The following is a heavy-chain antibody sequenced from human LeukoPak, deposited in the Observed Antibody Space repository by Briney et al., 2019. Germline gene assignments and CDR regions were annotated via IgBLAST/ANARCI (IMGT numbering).Heavy chain of an antibody. D-gene: IGHD3-22*01. CDR2: INSDGSST. CDR1: GFTFSNYW. Sequence: GGSLRLSCAASGFTFSNYWMHWVRQAPGKGLVWVSRINSDGSSTRYADSVKGRFIISRDNVKNTLYLQMNSLRAEDTAVYYCARDHYDSSGYYYEGDAFDIWGQGTMVTVSS. V-gene: IGHV3-74*01. J-gene: IGHJ3*02. CDR3: ARDHYDSSGYYYEGDAFDI.